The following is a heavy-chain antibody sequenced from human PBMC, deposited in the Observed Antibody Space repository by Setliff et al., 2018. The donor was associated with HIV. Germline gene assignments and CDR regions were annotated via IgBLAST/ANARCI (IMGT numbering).Heavy chain of an antibody. J-gene: IGHJ6*02. CDR2: ISYDGINK. V-gene: IGHV3-30*04. Sequence: GGSLRLSCAASGFTFSSYAMHWVRQAPGKGLEWVAVISYDGINKYYADSVKGRFTISRDNSKNTLHLQMNSLRAEDTAVYYCVRGLAAAGGYAMDVWGQGTTVTVSS. CDR1: GFTFSSYA. D-gene: IGHD6-13*01. CDR3: VRGLAAAGGYAMDV.